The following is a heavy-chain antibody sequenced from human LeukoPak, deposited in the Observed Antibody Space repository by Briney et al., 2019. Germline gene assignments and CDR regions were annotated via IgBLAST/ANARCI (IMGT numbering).Heavy chain of an antibody. CDR1: GGSFSGYY. CDR3: ATLTGYSSESWFDP. Sequence: KPSETLSLTCAVYGGSFSGYYWSWIRQPPGKGLEWIGEINHSGSTNYNPSLKSRVTISVDTSKNQFSLKLSSVTAADTAVYYCATLTGYSSESWFDPWGQGILVTVSS. CDR2: INHSGST. J-gene: IGHJ5*02. V-gene: IGHV4-34*01. D-gene: IGHD3-9*01.